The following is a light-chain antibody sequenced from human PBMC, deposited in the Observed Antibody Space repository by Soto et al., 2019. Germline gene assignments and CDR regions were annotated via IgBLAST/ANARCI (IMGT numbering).Light chain of an antibody. Sequence: QSALTQPRSVSGSPGQSVTISCTGTSSDVNDYKSVSWYQQHPGKAPKLMIFDVSERPSGVPDRFSASKSGNTASLSISGLQAEDEADYYCSSYSRSSFYVFGTGTRSPS. J-gene: IGLJ1*01. CDR2: DVS. V-gene: IGLV2-11*01. CDR1: SSDVNDYKS. CDR3: SSYSRSSFYV.